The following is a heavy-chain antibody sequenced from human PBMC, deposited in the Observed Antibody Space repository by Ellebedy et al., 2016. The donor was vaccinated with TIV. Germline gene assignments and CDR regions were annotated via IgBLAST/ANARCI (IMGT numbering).Heavy chain of an antibody. CDR2: VAWDDDK. CDR3: ARMRAADYGDHGQIDY. CDR1: GFSLSTNGMC. J-gene: IGHJ4*02. D-gene: IGHD4-17*01. V-gene: IGHV2-70*01. Sequence: SGPTLVKPTQTLTLTCSFSGFSLSTNGMCVSWIRQPPGKALEWLALVAWDDDKTYTTSLKTRLTISKDTPKNQVVLTMTNMDPVDTATYYCARMRAADYGDHGQIDYWGQGTLVTVSS.